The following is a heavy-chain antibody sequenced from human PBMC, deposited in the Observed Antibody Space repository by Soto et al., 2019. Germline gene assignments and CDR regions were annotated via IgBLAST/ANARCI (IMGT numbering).Heavy chain of an antibody. CDR3: ARRKLGYCSSTSCYPRAADSPSHEHTKHRYFDY. V-gene: IGHV4-39*01. CDR2: IYYSGST. Sequence: QLQLQESGPGLVKPSETLSLTCTVSGGSISSSSYYWGWIRQPPGKGLEWIGSIYYSGSTYYNPSLKSRVTLSVDTSKNKFSLKLSSVTAADTAVYYCARRKLGYCSSTSCYPRAADSPSHEHTKHRYFDYWGQGTLVTVSS. D-gene: IGHD2-2*01. J-gene: IGHJ4*02. CDR1: GGSISSSSYY.